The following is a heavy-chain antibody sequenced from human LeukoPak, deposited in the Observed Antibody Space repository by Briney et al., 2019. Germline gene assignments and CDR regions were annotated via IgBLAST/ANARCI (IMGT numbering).Heavy chain of an antibody. D-gene: IGHD6-6*01. J-gene: IGHJ6*03. CDR1: GGSISSYY. CDR3: ARDVAARTNYYYYYYMDV. CDR2: IYYSGST. V-gene: IGHV4-59*01. Sequence: SETLSLTCTVSGGSISSYYWSWIRQPPGKGLEWIGYIYYSGSTNYNPSLKSRVTISVDTSKNQFSLKLSSVTAADTAVYYCARDVAARTNYYYYYYMDVWGKGTTVTVSS.